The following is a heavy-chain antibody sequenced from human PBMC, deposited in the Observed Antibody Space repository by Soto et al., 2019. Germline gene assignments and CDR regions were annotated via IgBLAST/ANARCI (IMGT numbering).Heavy chain of an antibody. Sequence: SETLSLTCTVSGGSISTGGYYWSWIRQHPGKGLEWIGFIYYSGSTFYNPSLKSRVTFSVDTSNNQFSLKLSSVTAADTAVYYCARDGLAARYGVDVWGQGTTVTVSS. D-gene: IGHD6-6*01. CDR3: ARDGLAARYGVDV. V-gene: IGHV4-31*03. CDR2: IYYSGST. CDR1: GGSISTGGYY. J-gene: IGHJ6*02.